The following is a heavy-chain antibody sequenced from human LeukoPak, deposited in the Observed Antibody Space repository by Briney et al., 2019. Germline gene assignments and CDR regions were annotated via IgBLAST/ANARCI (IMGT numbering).Heavy chain of an antibody. CDR3: GRGSSWRSFDY. J-gene: IGHJ4*02. V-gene: IGHV4-34*01. Sequence: SETLSLTCAVYGVSFSGYYWSWIRQPPGKGLEWIGEINHSGSTSYNPSLKSRVTISVDTSKNQFSLKLSSVTAADTAVYYCGRGSSWRSFDYWGQGTLVTVSS. D-gene: IGHD6-13*01. CDR1: GVSFSGYY. CDR2: INHSGST.